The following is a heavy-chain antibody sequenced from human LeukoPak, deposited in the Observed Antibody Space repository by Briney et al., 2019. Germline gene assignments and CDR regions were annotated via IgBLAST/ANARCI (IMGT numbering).Heavy chain of an antibody. J-gene: IGHJ4*02. CDR2: VIGSGGST. CDR1: GFTFSTYA. D-gene: IGHD4-11*01. V-gene: IGHV3-23*01. CDR3: ARDEYSNYGVVPDY. Sequence: GGSLRLSCAASGFTFSTYAMSWVRQAPGKGLEWVSAVIGSGGSTYYADSVKGRFTISRDNAKNSLYLQMNSLRGEDTAVYYCARDEYSNYGVVPDYWGQGTLVTVSS.